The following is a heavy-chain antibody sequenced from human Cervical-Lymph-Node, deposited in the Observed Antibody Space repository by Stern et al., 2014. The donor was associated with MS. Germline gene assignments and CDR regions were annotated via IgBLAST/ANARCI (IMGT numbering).Heavy chain of an antibody. J-gene: IGHJ4*02. V-gene: IGHV3-23*04. D-gene: IGHD6-19*01. CDR2: ISGSGGST. CDR1: GFTFNTYT. CDR3: AKDLAVAAD. Sequence: EVQLVESGGGLVQPGGSLRLSCAASGFTFNTYTMSWVRQAPGKGLECVSTISGSGGSTYYADSVKGRFTISRDNSKNTLYLQMNSLRAEDTASYYCAKDLAVAADWGQGTLVTVSS.